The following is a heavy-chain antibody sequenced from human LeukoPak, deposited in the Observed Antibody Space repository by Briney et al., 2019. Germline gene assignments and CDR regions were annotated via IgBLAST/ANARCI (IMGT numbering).Heavy chain of an antibody. CDR2: LYIGGNT. Sequence: GGSXRXSXAXXGLTVNNNYMNWVRQAPGKGLEWVSALYIGGNTYYADSVRGRFTISRDNSKNTLYLQMNSLRAEDTAIYYCMTAAGYNFGQYWGQGTLVTVSS. D-gene: IGHD5-18*01. CDR1: GLTVNNNY. CDR3: MTAAGYNFGQY. V-gene: IGHV3-53*01. J-gene: IGHJ4*02.